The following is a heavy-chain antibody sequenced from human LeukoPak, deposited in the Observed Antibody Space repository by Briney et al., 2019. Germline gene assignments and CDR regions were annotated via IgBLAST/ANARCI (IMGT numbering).Heavy chain of an antibody. CDR2: IYSGGST. CDR1: GFTVSSHY. Sequence: GGSLRLSCAACGFTVSSHYMSWVRQAPGKGLEWVSVIYSGGSTYYADSVKGRFTISRDNSKNTLYLQMNSLRAEDTAVYYCARRDGTWVYFDYWGQGSLVTVSS. CDR3: ARRDGTWVYFDY. J-gene: IGHJ4*02. V-gene: IGHV3-53*01. D-gene: IGHD3-16*01.